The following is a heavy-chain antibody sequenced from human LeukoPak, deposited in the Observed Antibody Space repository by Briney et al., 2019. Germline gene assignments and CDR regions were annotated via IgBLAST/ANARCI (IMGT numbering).Heavy chain of an antibody. CDR2: INYSGTT. V-gene: IGHV4-39*01. J-gene: IGHJ4*01. Sequence: SETLSLTCTVSSGSFSSSSYFCGWIRQSLGMGLEWIATINYSGTTYYNPSLKSRVTTSVDTSRNQFSLKLTSVTAADTAVYYCARLRGGVQLWGDWGQGALVTVSS. CDR1: SGSFSSSSYF. D-gene: IGHD3-10*01. CDR3: ARLRGGVQLWGD.